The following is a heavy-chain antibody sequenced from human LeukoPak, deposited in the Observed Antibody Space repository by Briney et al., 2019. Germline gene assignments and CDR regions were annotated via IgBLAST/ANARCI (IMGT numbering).Heavy chain of an antibody. Sequence: GGSLRLSCAASGFTVSSNYMSWVRQAPGKGLEWVANIKQDGSEKYYVDSVKGRFTISRDNARNSLYLQMNSLRAEDTAVYYCARDWVPMVRGVLPRWFDPWGQGTLVTVSS. V-gene: IGHV3-7*01. J-gene: IGHJ5*02. D-gene: IGHD3-10*01. CDR2: IKQDGSEK. CDR3: ARDWVPMVRGVLPRWFDP. CDR1: GFTVSSNY.